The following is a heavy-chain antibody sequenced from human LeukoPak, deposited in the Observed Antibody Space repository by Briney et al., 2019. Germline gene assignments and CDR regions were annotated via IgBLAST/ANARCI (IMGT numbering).Heavy chain of an antibody. D-gene: IGHD6-13*01. V-gene: IGHV1-2*02. Sequence: GASVKVSCKASGYTFTGHYLHWVRQAPGQGLEWKGWINPNRGGTKYAQKFQGRVTMTRDTPISTAHMELSRLSSDDTAVYYCAITTTIAAAGLDYWGQGTLVTVSS. J-gene: IGHJ4*02. CDR3: AITTTIAAAGLDY. CDR1: GYTFTGHY. CDR2: INPNRGGT.